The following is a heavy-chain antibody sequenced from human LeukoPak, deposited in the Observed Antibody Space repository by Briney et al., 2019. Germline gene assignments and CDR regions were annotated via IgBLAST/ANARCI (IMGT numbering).Heavy chain of an antibody. D-gene: IGHD3-3*01. V-gene: IGHV4-59*08. CDR1: GGSISSYY. CDR2: SSYSGST. CDR3: ARGRNLEWFDY. J-gene: IGHJ5*01. Sequence: SETLSLTCTVSGGSISSYYWSWIRQPPGKGLEWIGYSSYSGSTNYNPSLKGRVTVSGDTSKNQFSLKLRSVSAADTAVYYCARGRNLEWFDYWGQGTLVTVSS.